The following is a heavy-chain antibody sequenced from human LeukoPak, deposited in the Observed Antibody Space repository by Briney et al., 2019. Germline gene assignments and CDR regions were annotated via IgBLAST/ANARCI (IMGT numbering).Heavy chain of an antibody. J-gene: IGHJ4*02. V-gene: IGHV3-43*01. CDR3: AKDWGDNYYFDY. CDR2: ISWDGGST. D-gene: IGHD3-16*01. CDR1: GFTFDDYT. Sequence: GGSLRLSCAASGFTFDDYTMHWVRQAPGKGLEWVSLISWDGGSTYHADSVKGRFTISRDNSKNSLYLQMNSLRTEDTALYYCAKDWGDNYYFDYWGQGTLVTVSS.